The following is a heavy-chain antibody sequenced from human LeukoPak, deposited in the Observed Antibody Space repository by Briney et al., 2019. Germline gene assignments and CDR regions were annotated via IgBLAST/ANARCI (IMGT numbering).Heavy chain of an antibody. J-gene: IGHJ6*03. Sequence: GGSLRLSCAASGFTFSSYEMNWVRQAPGKGLEWVSYISSSGSTIYYADSVKGRFTISRDNAKNSLYLQMNSLRAEDTAVYYCARVFEWIQLWQRYMDVWGKGTTVTVSS. CDR3: ARVFEWIQLWQRYMDV. V-gene: IGHV3-48*03. CDR1: GFTFSSYE. D-gene: IGHD5-18*01. CDR2: ISSSGSTI.